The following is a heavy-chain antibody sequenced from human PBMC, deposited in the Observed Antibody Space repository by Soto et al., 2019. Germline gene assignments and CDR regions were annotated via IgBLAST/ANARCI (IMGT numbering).Heavy chain of an antibody. CDR3: PRAHLGSDRYTLEPLDH. Sequence: PSQTLSLTCAISGDSVSSNSAAWNWIRQSPSRGLEWLGRTYYRSKWYNDYAISVKSRITINPATSKNQFSLQLSSVIPEETAVYYRPRAHLGSDRYTLEPLDHSGEGTVVTV. CDR1: GDSVSSNSAA. D-gene: IGHD3-16*02. V-gene: IGHV6-1*01. CDR2: TYYRSKWYN. J-gene: IGHJ4*02.